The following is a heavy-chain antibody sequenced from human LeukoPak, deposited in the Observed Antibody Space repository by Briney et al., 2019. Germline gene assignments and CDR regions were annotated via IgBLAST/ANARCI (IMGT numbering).Heavy chain of an antibody. CDR3: ARRGTYAYCGGDCYSPYFDY. J-gene: IGHJ4*02. CDR1: GYTFTSYG. Sequence: ASVKVSCKASGYTFTSYGIGWVRQAPGQGLEWMGWISAYNGNTNYAQKLQGRVTMTTDTSTSTAYMELRSLRSDDTAVYCCARRGTYAYCGGDCYSPYFDYWGQGTLVTVSS. CDR2: ISAYNGNT. D-gene: IGHD2-21*02. V-gene: IGHV1-18*01.